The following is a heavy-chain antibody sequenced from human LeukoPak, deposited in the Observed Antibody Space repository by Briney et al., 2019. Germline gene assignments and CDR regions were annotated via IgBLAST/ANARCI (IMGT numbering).Heavy chain of an antibody. J-gene: IGHJ6*03. CDR1: GFTFSSQW. V-gene: IGHV3-7*01. CDR2: VNQGGTEK. CDR3: AREHYFYHMDG. Sequence: GGPLRLSCAASGFTFSSQWMSWVRQAPGEGLEWVANVNQGGTEKYYVDSVKGRFTISRDNGENSLYLQMNSLRAEDTAVYYCAREHYFYHMDGWGEGTTVTVSS.